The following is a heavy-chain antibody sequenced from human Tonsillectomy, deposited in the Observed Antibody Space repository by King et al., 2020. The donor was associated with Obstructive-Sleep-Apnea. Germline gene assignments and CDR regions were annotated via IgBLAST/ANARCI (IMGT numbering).Heavy chain of an antibody. CDR2: IYYSGST. CDR1: GGSISSGGYY. D-gene: IGHD6-13*01. J-gene: IGHJ5*02. V-gene: IGHV4-31*03. Sequence: QLQESGPGLVKPSQTLSLTCTVSGGSISSGGYYWSWILQHPGKGLEWIGYIYYSGSTYYNPSLKSRVTISVDTSKNQFSLKLSSVTAADTAVYYCAREGSSWFVGGFDPWGQGTLVTVSS. CDR3: AREGSSWFVGGFDP.